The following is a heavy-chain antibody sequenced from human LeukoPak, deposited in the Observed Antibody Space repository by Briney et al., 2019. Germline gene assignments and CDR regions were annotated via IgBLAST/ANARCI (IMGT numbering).Heavy chain of an antibody. Sequence: SETLSLTCTVSGGSISSYYWSWIRQPPGKGLEWIGYIYYSGSTNYNTSLKSRVTISVDTSKSQFSLKLSSVTAADTAVYYCARGSAYYYDSSGYPTFDYWGQGTLVTVSS. V-gene: IGHV4-59*01. D-gene: IGHD3-22*01. CDR1: GGSISSYY. CDR3: ARGSAYYYDSSGYPTFDY. CDR2: IYYSGST. J-gene: IGHJ4*02.